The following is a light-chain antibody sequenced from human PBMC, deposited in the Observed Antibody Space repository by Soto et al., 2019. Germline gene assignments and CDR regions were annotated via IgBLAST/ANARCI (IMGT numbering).Light chain of an antibody. CDR3: QHYDTSPPYT. V-gene: IGKV3-20*01. CDR2: GAS. CDR1: QSVTSSS. Sequence: DIVLTQSPGTLSLSPGDRATLSCRASQSVTSSSLVWYQQKPGQTPRLLIYGASSRATGIPDRFSGSGSGTDFSLTISRLEPEDFAVYYCQHYDTSPPYTFGQGTKLEIK. J-gene: IGKJ2*01.